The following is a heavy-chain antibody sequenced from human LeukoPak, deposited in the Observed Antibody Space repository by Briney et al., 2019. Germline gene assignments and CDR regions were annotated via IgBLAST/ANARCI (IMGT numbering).Heavy chain of an antibody. Sequence: HVASVKVSCKASGYTFTDYYMHWVRQAPGQGFEWMGWINPNDGDTNYAQKFQGRVTMTRDTSISTAHMEVSRLRSDDTAVYYCAGANFLYCSSTTCLFDYWGQGTLVTVSS. D-gene: IGHD2-2*01. CDR1: GYTFTDYY. CDR2: INPNDGDT. V-gene: IGHV1-2*02. J-gene: IGHJ4*02. CDR3: AGANFLYCSSTTCLFDY.